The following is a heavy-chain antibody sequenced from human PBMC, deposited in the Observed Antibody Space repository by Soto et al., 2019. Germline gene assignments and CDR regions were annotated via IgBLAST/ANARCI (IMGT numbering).Heavy chain of an antibody. J-gene: IGHJ4*02. CDR1: GFSFSDYG. D-gene: IGHD1-26*01. Sequence: QVQLVESGGGVVRPGTSLRLSCEGSGFSFSDYGMNWVRQAPGKGLEWVAVIWYDGSVTHYADSVKGRFTISRDISKNTLYLQMNSLRVEDTAVYFCARGGKWELLLRLWGQGTLVTVSS. V-gene: IGHV3-33*01. CDR2: IWYDGSVT. CDR3: ARGGKWELLLRL.